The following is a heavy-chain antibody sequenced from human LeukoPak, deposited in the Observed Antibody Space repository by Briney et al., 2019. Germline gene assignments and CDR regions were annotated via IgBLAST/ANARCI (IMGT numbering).Heavy chain of an antibody. CDR1: GFTFSSYS. Sequence: GGSLRLSCAASGFTFSSYSMNWVRQAPGKGLEWVSSISSSSSYIYYADSVKGRFTISRDNAKNSLYLQMNSLRAEDTAVYYCARDRSGQGDYVDLWGQETLVTVSS. V-gene: IGHV3-21*01. D-gene: IGHD2-15*01. CDR3: ARDRSGQGDYVDL. J-gene: IGHJ4*02. CDR2: ISSSSSYI.